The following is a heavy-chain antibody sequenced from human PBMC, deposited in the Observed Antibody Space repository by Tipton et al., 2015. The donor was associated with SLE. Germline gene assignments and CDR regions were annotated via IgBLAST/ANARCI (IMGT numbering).Heavy chain of an antibody. CDR1: GFTFDDYA. D-gene: IGHD6-19*01. J-gene: IGHJ6*02. Sequence: SLRLSCAGSGFTFDDYAMHWVRQAPGKGLEWVSGISWNSGTIGYADSVKGRFTISRDNAKNSLYLQMRSLRVEDTGIYYCARAPTISVAGTTDPFGMDVWGPGTRVTVSS. CDR2: ISWNSGTI. V-gene: IGHV3-9*01. CDR3: ARAPTISVAGTTDPFGMDV.